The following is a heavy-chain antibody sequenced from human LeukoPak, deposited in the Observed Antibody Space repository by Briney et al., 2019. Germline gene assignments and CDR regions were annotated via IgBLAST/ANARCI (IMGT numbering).Heavy chain of an antibody. D-gene: IGHD1/OR15-1a*01. CDR3: ATSESQTRFDY. CDR2: IFPGDSET. J-gene: IGHJ4*02. Sequence: GESLKISCKGSGYSFTTYWIGWVRQMPGKGLEWMGIIFPGDSETIYSPSFQGQVTISADKYISTAYLQWRSLRASDTAMYYCATSESQTRFDYWGQGTLVTASS. V-gene: IGHV5-51*01. CDR1: GYSFTTYW.